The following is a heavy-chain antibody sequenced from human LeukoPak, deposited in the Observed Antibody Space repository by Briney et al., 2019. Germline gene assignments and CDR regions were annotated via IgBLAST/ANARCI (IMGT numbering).Heavy chain of an antibody. CDR2: ISSSGSTI. Sequence: GGSLRLSCAASGFTFSSYEMNWVRQAPGKGLEWVSYISSSGSTIYYADSVKGRFTISRDNSKNTLYLQMNSLRAEDTAVYYCAKGQRFYGEYYFDYWGQGTLVTVSS. CDR3: AKGQRFYGEYYFDY. V-gene: IGHV3-48*03. CDR1: GFTFSSYE. J-gene: IGHJ4*02. D-gene: IGHD4-17*01.